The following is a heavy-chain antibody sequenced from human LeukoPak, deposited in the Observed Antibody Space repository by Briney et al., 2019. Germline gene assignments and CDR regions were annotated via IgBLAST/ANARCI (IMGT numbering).Heavy chain of an antibody. CDR1: GGSFSGYY. V-gene: IGHV4-34*01. J-gene: IGHJ4*02. CDR2: ISHSGSI. D-gene: IGHD3-16*01. CDR3: ARGMIDARLQD. Sequence: SETLSLTCAVYGGSFSGYYWRGIRQSPGKGLEWIGEISHSGSINYTPSHKSRVTLSIDTSKNQFSLKLTSVTAADTAVYYCARGMIDARLQDWGQGTLVTVSS.